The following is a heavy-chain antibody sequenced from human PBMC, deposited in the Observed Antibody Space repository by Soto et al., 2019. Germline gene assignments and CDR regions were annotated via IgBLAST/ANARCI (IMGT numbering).Heavy chain of an antibody. V-gene: IGHV4-61*01. CDR2: IYYSGST. CDR1: GGSVSSGSYY. Sequence: QVQLQESGPGLVKPSETLSLTCTVSGGSVSSGSYYWSWIRQPPGKGLEWIGYIYYSGSTNYNPSLKSRVTISVDTAKNQFSLQRSSVTAADTAVYYCARGGGGLLWFGESYNWFDPLGQGTLVTVSS. D-gene: IGHD3-10*01. CDR3: ARGGGGLLWFGESYNWFDP. J-gene: IGHJ5*02.